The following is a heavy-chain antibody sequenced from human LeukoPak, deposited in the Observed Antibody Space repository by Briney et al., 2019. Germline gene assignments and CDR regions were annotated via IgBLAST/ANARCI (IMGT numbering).Heavy chain of an antibody. V-gene: IGHV3-23*01. CDR3: ASIVGATRRWADY. J-gene: IGHJ4*02. Sequence: PGGSLRLSCAASGFTFNNYAMSWVRQAPGKGLEWVSAISGSDAGTYYADSVKGRFTISRDNSKNTLYLQMNSLRAEDTAVYYCASIVGATRRWADYWGQGTLVTVSS. CDR2: ISGSDAGT. CDR1: GFTFNNYA. D-gene: IGHD1-26*01.